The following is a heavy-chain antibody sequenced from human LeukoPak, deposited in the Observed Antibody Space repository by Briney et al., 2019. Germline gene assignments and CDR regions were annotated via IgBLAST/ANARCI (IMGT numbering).Heavy chain of an antibody. V-gene: IGHV4-39*01. Sequence: SETLSLTCTVSGGSISSSSYYWGWIRQPPGKGLEWIGGIIYRGNTYYNPSLKSRITISVDTSKNQFSLKLSSVTAADTAEYYSASTGVGASSSDFDYWGQGTLVTVFS. CDR2: IIYRGNT. D-gene: IGHD1-26*01. CDR1: GGSISSSSYY. CDR3: ASTGVGASSSDFDY. J-gene: IGHJ4*02.